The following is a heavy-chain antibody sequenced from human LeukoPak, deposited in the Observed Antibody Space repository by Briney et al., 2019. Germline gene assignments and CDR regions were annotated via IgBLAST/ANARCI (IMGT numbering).Heavy chain of an antibody. D-gene: IGHD6-19*01. CDR3: ARPRGSSGWLDY. CDR1: GYTFTGYY. V-gene: IGHV1-2*02. Sequence: ASVKVSCKASGYTFTGYYMHWVRQAPGQGLEWMGWINPNSGGTNYAQKFQGRVTMTRDTSISTAYMELSRLRSDDTAVYYCARPRGSSGWLDYWGQGTPVTASS. J-gene: IGHJ4*02. CDR2: INPNSGGT.